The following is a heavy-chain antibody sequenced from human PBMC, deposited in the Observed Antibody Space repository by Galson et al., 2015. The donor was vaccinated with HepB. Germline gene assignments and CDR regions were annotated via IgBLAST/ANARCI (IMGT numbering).Heavy chain of an antibody. V-gene: IGHV4-31*03. CDR2: IYYSGST. J-gene: IGHJ4*02. Sequence: TLSLTCTISGDSISSGGYYWSWIRQHPGKGLEWIGYIYYSGSTYYNPSLKSRVTISVDTSKNHFSLKLSSVTAADTAVYYCARGRTHYGWLDYWGQGTLVTVSS. CDR1: GDSISSGGYY. D-gene: IGHD3-10*01. CDR3: ARGRTHYGWLDY.